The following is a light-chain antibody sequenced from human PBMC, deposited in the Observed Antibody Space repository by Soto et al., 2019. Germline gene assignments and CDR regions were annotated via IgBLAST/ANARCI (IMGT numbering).Light chain of an antibody. Sequence: DIQLTQSPSFLSASVGDRVTITCRASQGISDYLVWYQQRPGKAPKLLIYAASTLQSGVPSRFSGSGSGTEFTLTISSLQPEDFATYYCQQLNSYPITFGLGTRLEIK. CDR3: QQLNSYPIT. CDR2: AAS. J-gene: IGKJ5*01. CDR1: QGISDY. V-gene: IGKV1-9*01.